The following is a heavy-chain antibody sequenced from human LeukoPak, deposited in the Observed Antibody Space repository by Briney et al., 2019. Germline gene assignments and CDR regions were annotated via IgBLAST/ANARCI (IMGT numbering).Heavy chain of an antibody. CDR3: AKATGYCSSTSCPGDY. Sequence: GGSLRLSCAASGFTFSSYSMNWVRQAPGKGLEWVAFILYDESNKYYADSVKGRFTISRDRSKSTLYLQMNSLRPEDTALYYCAKATGYCSSTSCPGDYWGQGTLVTVSS. CDR1: GFTFSSYS. CDR2: ILYDESNK. V-gene: IGHV3-30*02. J-gene: IGHJ4*02. D-gene: IGHD2-2*01.